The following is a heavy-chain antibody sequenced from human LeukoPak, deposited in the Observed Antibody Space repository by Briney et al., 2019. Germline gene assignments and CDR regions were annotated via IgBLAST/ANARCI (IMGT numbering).Heavy chain of an antibody. CDR3: ARDYNGGDGYNRLYY. D-gene: IGHD5-24*01. J-gene: IGHJ4*02. V-gene: IGHV4-59*01. CDR2: IYYSGST. CDR1: GGSISSYY. Sequence: SETLSLTCTVSGGSISSYYWSWIRQPPGKGLEWIGYIYYSGSTNYNPSLKSRVTISVDTSKNQFSLKLSSVTAADTAVYYCARDYNGGDGYNRLYYWGQGALVSVSS.